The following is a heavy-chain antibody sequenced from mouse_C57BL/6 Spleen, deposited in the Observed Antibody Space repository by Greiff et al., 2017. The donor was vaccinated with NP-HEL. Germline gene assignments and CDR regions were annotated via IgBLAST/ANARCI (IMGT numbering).Heavy chain of an antibody. CDR2: IDPSDSET. Sequence: QVQLQQPGAELVRPGSSVKLSCKASGYTFTSYWMHWVKQRPIRGLEWIGNIDPSDSETHYNQKFKDKATLTVDKSSSTAYMQLSSLTSEDSAVYYCAIGGITTVVASYWGQGTTLTVSS. D-gene: IGHD1-1*01. CDR1: GYTFTSYW. J-gene: IGHJ2*01. V-gene: IGHV1-52*01. CDR3: AIGGITTVVASY.